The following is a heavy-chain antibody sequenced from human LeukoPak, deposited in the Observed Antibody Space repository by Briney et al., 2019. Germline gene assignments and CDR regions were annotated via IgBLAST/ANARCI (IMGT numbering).Heavy chain of an antibody. J-gene: IGHJ2*01. D-gene: IGHD1-26*01. CDR3: ARGSPGATRWYFDL. CDR2: INHSGST. V-gene: IGHV4-34*01. CDR1: GGSFSGYY. Sequence: SETLSLTCAVYGGSFSGYYWSWIRQPPGKGLEWIGEINHSGSTNYNPSLKSRVTISVDTSKNQFSLKLSSVTAADTAVYYCARGSPGATRWYFDLWGRGTPVTVSS.